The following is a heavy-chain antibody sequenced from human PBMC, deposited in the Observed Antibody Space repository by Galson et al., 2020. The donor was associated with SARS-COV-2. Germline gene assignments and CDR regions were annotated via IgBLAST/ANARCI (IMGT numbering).Heavy chain of an antibody. CDR3: ARALLWFGDYFDY. J-gene: IGHJ4*02. D-gene: IGHD3-10*01. CDR1: GFTFSSYA. Sequence: GGSLRLSCAASGFTFSSYAMHWVRQAPGKGLEWVAVISYDGSNKYYADSVKGRFTISRDNSKNTLYLQMNSLRAEDTAVYYCARALLWFGDYFDYWGQGTLVTVSS. CDR2: ISYDGSNK. V-gene: IGHV3-30*04.